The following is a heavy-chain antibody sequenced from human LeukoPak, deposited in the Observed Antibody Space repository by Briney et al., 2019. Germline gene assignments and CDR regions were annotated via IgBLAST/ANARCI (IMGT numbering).Heavy chain of an antibody. CDR3: ARRGPGGRAFDI. CDR1: GGSISSYY. D-gene: IGHD3-10*01. Sequence: SETLSLTCIVSGGSISSYYWSWIRQPPGKGLEWVGYIYYSGSTNYNPSLKSRVTISVDTSRNQFSLKLSSVTAADTAVYYCARRGPGGRAFDIWGQGTMVTVSS. CDR2: IYYSGST. V-gene: IGHV4-59*08. J-gene: IGHJ3*02.